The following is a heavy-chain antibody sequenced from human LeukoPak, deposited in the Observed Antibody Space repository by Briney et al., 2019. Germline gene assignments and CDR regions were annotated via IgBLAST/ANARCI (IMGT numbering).Heavy chain of an antibody. D-gene: IGHD6-13*01. CDR3: ARDSSSGAGFDP. J-gene: IGHJ5*02. CDR2: MNPNSGNT. V-gene: IGHV1-8*03. Sequence: ASVKVSCKASGYTFTGYYMHWVRQATGQGLEWMGWMNPNSGNTGYAQKFQGRVTITRNTSISTAYMELSSLRSEDTAVYYCARDSSSGAGFDPWGQGTLVTVSS. CDR1: GYTFTGYY.